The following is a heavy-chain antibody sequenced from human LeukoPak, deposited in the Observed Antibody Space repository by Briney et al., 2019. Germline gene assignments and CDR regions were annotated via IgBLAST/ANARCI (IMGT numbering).Heavy chain of an antibody. CDR3: AKVRGVLHY. Sequence: GGSLRLSCAASGFTFSSYAMSWVRQAPGKGLEWVSTTSGSSASTYYADSVKGRFTISRDNSMNTLYLEMNGLRAEDTAVYYCAKVRGVLHYWGQGTLVTVSS. D-gene: IGHD3-10*01. J-gene: IGHJ4*02. CDR2: TSGSSAST. V-gene: IGHV3-23*01. CDR1: GFTFSSYA.